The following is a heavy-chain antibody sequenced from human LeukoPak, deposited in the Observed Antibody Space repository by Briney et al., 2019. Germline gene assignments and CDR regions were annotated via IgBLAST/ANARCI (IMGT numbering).Heavy chain of an antibody. V-gene: IGHV4-59*01. D-gene: IGHD6-19*01. CDR3: ARVQSSGWRHYYYYYMDV. CDR1: GGSISSYY. CDR2: IYYSGST. J-gene: IGHJ6*03. Sequence: SETLSLTCTVSGGSISSYYWSWIRQPPGKGLEWIGYIYYSGSTNYNPSLKSRVTISVDMSKNQFSLKLSSVTAADTAVYYCARVQSSGWRHYYYYYMDVWGKGTTVTVSS.